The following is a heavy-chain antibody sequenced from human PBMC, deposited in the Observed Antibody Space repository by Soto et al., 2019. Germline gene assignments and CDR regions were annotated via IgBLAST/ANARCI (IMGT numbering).Heavy chain of an antibody. CDR1: GFMFSTYG. CDR3: ARDSYGMDV. D-gene: IGHD3-16*01. Sequence: GGSLRLSCAASGFMFSTYGMHWVRQAPGKGLEWMAVISYDGSNEYCVDSVKGRFTISRDDSKNTLYLQMNSLRPEDTAVYYCARDSYGMDVWGQGTTVTVSS. V-gene: IGHV3-30*03. J-gene: IGHJ6*02. CDR2: ISYDGSNE.